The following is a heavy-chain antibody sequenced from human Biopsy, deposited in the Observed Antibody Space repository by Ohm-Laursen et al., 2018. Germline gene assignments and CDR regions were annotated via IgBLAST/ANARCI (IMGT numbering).Heavy chain of an antibody. D-gene: IGHD3-22*01. CDR3: ARFPLGAYDDSGSYRAVEHWYFDL. CDR1: GGTFTNHA. V-gene: IGHV1-69*06. CDR2: SIPLFNTA. J-gene: IGHJ2*01. Sequence: SVKASCKASGGTFTNHAVGWVRQAPGQGLECVGSSIPLFNTANYADKFQGRVTLTADKSTTTAYMELSSLRSEDTAIYYCARFPLGAYDDSGSYRAVEHWYFDLWGRGTLVTVSS.